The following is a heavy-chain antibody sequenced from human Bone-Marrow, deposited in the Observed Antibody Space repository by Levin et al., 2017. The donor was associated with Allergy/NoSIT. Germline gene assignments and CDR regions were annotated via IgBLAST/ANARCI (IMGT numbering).Heavy chain of an antibody. J-gene: IGHJ4*02. CDR2: IRSKANSYAT. CDR1: GFTFSGSA. V-gene: IGHV3-73*01. Sequence: QAGGSLRLSCAASGFTFSGSAMHWVRQASGKGLEWVGRIRSKANSYATAYAASVKGRFTISRDDSKNTAYLQMNSLKTEDTAVYYCTRRFGSGYDWDFDYWGQGTLVTVSS. D-gene: IGHD5-12*01. CDR3: TRRFGSGYDWDFDY.